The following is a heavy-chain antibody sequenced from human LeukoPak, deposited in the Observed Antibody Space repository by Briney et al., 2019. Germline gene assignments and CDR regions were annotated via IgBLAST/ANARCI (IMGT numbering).Heavy chain of an antibody. Sequence: GGSLRLSCAASGFTFSSYSMNWVRQAPGKGLEWVSTTGLESVHTLCADSVQGRFTVSRDNSRNTLDLQMDNLRVDDTAIYYCVRGDDIGKHPTRAYYFDIWGQGTLVSVSS. CDR1: GFTFSSYS. V-gene: IGHV3-21*04. D-gene: IGHD5-24*01. J-gene: IGHJ4*02. CDR3: VRGDDIGKHPTRAYYFDI. CDR2: TGLESVHT.